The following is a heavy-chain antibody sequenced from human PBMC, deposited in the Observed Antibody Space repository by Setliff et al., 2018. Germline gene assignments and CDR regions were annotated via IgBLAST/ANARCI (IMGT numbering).Heavy chain of an antibody. CDR2: ISGYNGNA. Sequence: ASVKVSCKTSGYSFSDYVVNWVRQAPGQGLECVGWISGYNGNAYYAQKLQDRVTLTTDTSTTTAYLELRSLRPDDTAVYYCATLVRFCTRTACQKLAGDESLGQGTLVTVSS. CDR3: ATLVRFCTRTACQKLAGDES. CDR1: GYSFSDYV. J-gene: IGHJ5*01. D-gene: IGHD2-8*01. V-gene: IGHV1-18*01.